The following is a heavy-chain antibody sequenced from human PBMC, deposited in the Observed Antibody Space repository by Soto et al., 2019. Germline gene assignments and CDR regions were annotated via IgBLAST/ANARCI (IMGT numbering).Heavy chain of an antibody. D-gene: IGHD2-2*01. CDR3: ARVVPAATYNYHGIDV. CDR1: GGSFSSYA. V-gene: IGHV1-69*13. Sequence: SVKVSCKASGGSFSSYAISWVRQAPGQGLEWMGGIIPIFGTANYAQKFQGRVTITADESTSTAYMELSSLRSEDTAVYYCARVVPAATYNYHGIDVWGQGTTVTVSS. CDR2: IIPIFGTA. J-gene: IGHJ6*02.